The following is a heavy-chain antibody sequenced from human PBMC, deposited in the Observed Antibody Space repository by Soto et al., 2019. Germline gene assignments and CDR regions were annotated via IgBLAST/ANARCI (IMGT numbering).Heavy chain of an antibody. CDR2: IYYSGGT. D-gene: IGHD2-21*02. J-gene: IGHJ5*02. V-gene: IGHV4-31*03. CDR3: ARDRRRVTGDRYNWFDP. CDR1: GGSISSGGYY. Sequence: SETLSLTCTVSGGSISSGGYYWSWIRQHPGKGLEWIGYIYYSGGTYYNPSLKSRVTISVDTSKNQFSLKLSSVTAADTAVYNCARDRRRVTGDRYNWFDPWGQGTLVTVSS.